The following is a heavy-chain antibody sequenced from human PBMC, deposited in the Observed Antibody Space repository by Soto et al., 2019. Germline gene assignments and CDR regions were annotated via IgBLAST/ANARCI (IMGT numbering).Heavy chain of an antibody. CDR2: IFPLTDIP. V-gene: IGHV1-69*02. Sequence: GASVKVSCKASGGTFRNYPINWVRQAPGQGLEWMGSIFPLTDIPDYAQNFQARLTISADKSTSTAYLELNSLISEDTAVYYCATPQGYDDCLDSWGQGTLVTVSS. CDR3: ATPQGYDDCLDS. D-gene: IGHD2-21*02. CDR1: GGTFRNYP. J-gene: IGHJ4*02.